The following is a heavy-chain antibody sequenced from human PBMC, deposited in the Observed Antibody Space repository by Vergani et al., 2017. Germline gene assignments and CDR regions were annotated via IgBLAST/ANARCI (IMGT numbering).Heavy chain of an antibody. CDR2: IYHSGST. V-gene: IGHV4-34*01. CDR3: ARDQGLYCSSTSCYRGGDWFDP. D-gene: IGHD2-2*02. CDR1: GGSFSGYY. Sequence: QVQLQQWGAGLLKPSETLSLTCAVYGGSFSGYYWSWIRQPPGKGLEWIGYIYHSGSTYYNPSLKSRVTISVDRSKNQFSLKLSSVTAADTAVYYCARDQGLYCSSTSCYRGGDWFDPWGQGTLVTVSS. J-gene: IGHJ5*02.